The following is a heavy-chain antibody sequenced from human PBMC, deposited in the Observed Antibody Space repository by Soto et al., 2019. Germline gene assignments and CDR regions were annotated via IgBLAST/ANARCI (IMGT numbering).Heavy chain of an antibody. CDR1: GFTFSTYG. Sequence: QVQLVESGGGVVQPGRSLRLSCAASGFTFSTYGVHWVRQAPGKGLEWVAVISSDGSEKYYAGSVKGRVSISRDNSKSTLYLQMESLRAEDTAVYYCAKVAVTTSLYYFDYWGQGTLVTVSS. CDR3: AKVAVTTSLYYFDY. CDR2: ISSDGSEK. V-gene: IGHV3-30*18. D-gene: IGHD4-17*01. J-gene: IGHJ4*02.